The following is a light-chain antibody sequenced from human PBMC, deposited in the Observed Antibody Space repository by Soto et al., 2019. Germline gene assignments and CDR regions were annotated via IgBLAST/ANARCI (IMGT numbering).Light chain of an antibody. J-gene: IGLJ2*01. CDR3: QSYDNSLSGDVV. CDR2: ANS. Sequence: VLTQPPSVSGAPGQRVTISCTGSSSNIGAGYDVHWYQQFPGTAPRLLIYANSDRPSGVPDRFSASKSGTSASLAITGLQAEDEADYYCQSYDNSLSGDVVFGGGTKLTVL. V-gene: IGLV1-40*01. CDR1: SSNIGAGYD.